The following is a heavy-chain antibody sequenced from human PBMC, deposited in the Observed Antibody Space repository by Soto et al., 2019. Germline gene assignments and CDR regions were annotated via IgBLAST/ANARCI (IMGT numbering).Heavy chain of an antibody. D-gene: IGHD4-4*01. J-gene: IGHJ6*02. Sequence: GGSLRLSFAASGFTFSSYGMHWVRQAPGKGLEWVAVIWYDGSNKYYADSVKGRFTISRDNSKNTLYLQMNSLRAEDTAVYYCARGDDYSNLYYYYGMDVWGQGTTVTVSS. V-gene: IGHV3-33*01. CDR2: IWYDGSNK. CDR3: ARGDDYSNLYYYYGMDV. CDR1: GFTFSSYG.